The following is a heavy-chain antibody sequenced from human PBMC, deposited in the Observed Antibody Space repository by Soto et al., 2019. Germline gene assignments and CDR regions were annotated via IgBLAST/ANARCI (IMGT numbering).Heavy chain of an antibody. Sequence: QVHLVQSGAEVKKPGASVKVSCKASGYIFTGYHIHWVRQAPGRGLEWMGWINPNSGDTAYAQNFQGRVTMTRATSFNLVYMGMSGLMSDDTAVYYCARDARGTRGFDEMDIWGQGTTVTVSS. CDR3: ARDARGTRGFDEMDI. D-gene: IGHD3-9*01. CDR2: INPNSGDT. J-gene: IGHJ6*02. CDR1: GYIFTGYH. V-gene: IGHV1-2*02.